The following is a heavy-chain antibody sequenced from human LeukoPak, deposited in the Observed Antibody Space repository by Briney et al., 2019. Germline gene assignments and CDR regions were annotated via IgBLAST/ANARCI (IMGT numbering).Heavy chain of an antibody. V-gene: IGHV3-48*01. J-gene: IGHJ4*02. CDR2: ISSSSSTI. Sequence: GGSLRLSCAASGFTFSSYSMNWVRQAPGKGLEWVSYISSSSSTIYYADSVKGRFTISRDNAKNSLYLQINSLRAEDTAVYYCARAIVGADRSGCFDYWGQGTLVTVSS. CDR1: GFTFSSYS. D-gene: IGHD1-26*01. CDR3: ARAIVGADRSGCFDY.